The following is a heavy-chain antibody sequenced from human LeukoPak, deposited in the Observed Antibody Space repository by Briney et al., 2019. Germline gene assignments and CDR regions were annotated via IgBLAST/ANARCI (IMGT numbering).Heavy chain of an antibody. D-gene: IGHD3-22*01. V-gene: IGHV1-24*01. CDR2: FDPEDGET. Sequence: ASVKVSCKVSGYTLTELSTHWVRQAPGKGLEWMGGFDPEDGETIYAQKFQGRVTMTEDTSTDTAYMELSSLRSEDTAVYYCATAVTMIVNGVIAFDIWGQGTMVTVSS. J-gene: IGHJ3*02. CDR3: ATAVTMIVNGVIAFDI. CDR1: GYTLTELS.